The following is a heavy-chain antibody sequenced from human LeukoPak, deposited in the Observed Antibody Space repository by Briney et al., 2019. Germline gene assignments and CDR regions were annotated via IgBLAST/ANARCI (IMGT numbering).Heavy chain of an antibody. D-gene: IGHD4-23*01. Sequence: GGSLRLSCAASGFTFSTYAMSWVRQAPGKGPEWVSGITDTGSRTYYADSMKGRFTVSRDNSRSTLYLQMRSLRAEDTAVYYCANSPYVGYHGGPSAWGQGALVIVSS. CDR2: ITDTGSRT. CDR3: ANSPYVGYHGGPSA. J-gene: IGHJ5*02. V-gene: IGHV3-23*01. CDR1: GFTFSTYA.